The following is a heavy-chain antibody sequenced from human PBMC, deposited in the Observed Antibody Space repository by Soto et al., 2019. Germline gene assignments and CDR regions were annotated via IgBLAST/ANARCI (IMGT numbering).Heavy chain of an antibody. CDR2: IYHSGTT. CDR1: GGSISSGGYS. V-gene: IGHV4-30-2*01. CDR3: ARVPTP. Sequence: LQLQESGSGLVKPSQTLSLTCGVSGGSISSGGYSWSWIQQPPGKGLEWIGYIYHSGTTYYNPPLKSRLTISVDRSKNQFSLKLNSMTAADTAVYYCARVPTPWGQGTLVTVSS. J-gene: IGHJ5*02.